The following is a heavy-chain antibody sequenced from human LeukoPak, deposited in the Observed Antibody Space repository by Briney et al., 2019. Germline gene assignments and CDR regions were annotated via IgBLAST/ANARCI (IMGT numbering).Heavy chain of an antibody. CDR3: TTLGYHLDS. J-gene: IGHJ4*02. D-gene: IGHD3-22*01. V-gene: IGHV3-23*01. CDR1: EFTFSSYA. CDR2: ISGTGGNT. Sequence: GGSLRLSCAASEFTFSSYAMSWVRQAPGKGLEWVSGISGTGGNTYYTDTVKGRFTISRDNSKNTLYLQMNSLRAEDTALYYCTTLGYHLDSWGQGTLVTVSS.